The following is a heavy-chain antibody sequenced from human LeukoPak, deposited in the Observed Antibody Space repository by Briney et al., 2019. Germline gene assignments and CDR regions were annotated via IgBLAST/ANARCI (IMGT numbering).Heavy chain of an antibody. D-gene: IGHD5-18*01. V-gene: IGHV1-3*01. CDR3: ARTASGVDTAMASLDY. J-gene: IGHJ4*02. Sequence: ASVKVSCKASGYTFTRYAMHWVRQAPGQRLEWMGWINAGNGNTKYSQKFQGRVTITRDTSASTAYMELSSLRSEDTAVYYCARTASGVDTAMASLDYWGQGTLVTVSS. CDR1: GYTFTRYA. CDR2: INAGNGNT.